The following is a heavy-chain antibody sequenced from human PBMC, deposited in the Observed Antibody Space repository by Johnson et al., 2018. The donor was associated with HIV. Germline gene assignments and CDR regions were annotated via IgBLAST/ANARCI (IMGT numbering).Heavy chain of an antibody. CDR1: GFTFSSYA. CDR2: ISYDGSNK. D-gene: IGHD4-23*01. J-gene: IGHJ3*02. V-gene: IGHV3-30-3*01. Sequence: VQLVESGGGVVQPGRSLRLSCAASGFTFSSYAMHWVRQAPGKGLVWVAVISYDGSNKYYADSVKGRFTISRDNAKNSLYLQMNSLRAEDTAVYYCARATVESAFDIWGQGTVVTVSS. CDR3: ARATVESAFDI.